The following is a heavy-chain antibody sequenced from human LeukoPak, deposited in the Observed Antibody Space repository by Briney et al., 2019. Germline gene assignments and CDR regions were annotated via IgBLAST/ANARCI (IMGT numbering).Heavy chain of an antibody. CDR1: GGSISSYY. Sequence: SETLSLTCTVSGGSISSYYWSWIRQPPGKGLEWIGYIYYSGSTNYNPSLKSRVTISVDTSKNQFSLKLSSVTAADTALYFWGREGPVTPNAFDIWGQGTMVTVSS. CDR2: IYYSGST. D-gene: IGHD4-23*01. J-gene: IGHJ3*02. V-gene: IGHV4-59*01. CDR3: GREGPVTPNAFDI.